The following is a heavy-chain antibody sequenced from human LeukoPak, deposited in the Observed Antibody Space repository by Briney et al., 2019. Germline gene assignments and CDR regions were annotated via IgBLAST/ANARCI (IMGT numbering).Heavy chain of an antibody. CDR1: GFTFSIYA. Sequence: GGSLRLSCAASGFTFSIYAMNWVRQAPGEGPEWVSSISGSGGSTYYADSVRGRFTISRDNSKNTLYLQMNSLRAEDTAVYYCAKDQGYSYGSYYFDYWGQGTLVTVSS. J-gene: IGHJ4*02. V-gene: IGHV3-23*01. CDR3: AKDQGYSYGSYYFDY. D-gene: IGHD5-18*01. CDR2: ISGSGGST.